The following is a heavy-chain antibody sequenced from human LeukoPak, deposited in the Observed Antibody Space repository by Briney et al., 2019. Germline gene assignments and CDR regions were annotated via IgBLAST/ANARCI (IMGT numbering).Heavy chain of an antibody. V-gene: IGHV3-21*01. J-gene: IGHJ4*02. CDR2: ISSSSSYT. Sequence: GGSLRLSCAASGFTFSSYSMNWVRQAPGKGLEWVSSISSSSSYTYYADSVKGRFTISRDNAKNSLYLQMNSLRAEDTAVYYCAREKVEMATITDYWGQGTLVTVSS. D-gene: IGHD5-24*01. CDR3: AREKVEMATITDY. CDR1: GFTFSSYS.